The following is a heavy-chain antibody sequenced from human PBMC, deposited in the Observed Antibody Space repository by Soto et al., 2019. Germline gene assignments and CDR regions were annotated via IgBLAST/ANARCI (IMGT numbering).Heavy chain of an antibody. Sequence: ASETLSLTCTVSGGSISSYYWSWIRQPPGKGLEWIGYIYYSGSTNYNPSLKSRVTISVDTSKNQFSLKLSSVTAADTAVYYCARLTGRYDFWSGNYYYYYYMDVWGKGTTVTVSS. CDR3: ARLTGRYDFWSGNYYYYYYMDV. D-gene: IGHD3-3*01. J-gene: IGHJ6*03. CDR2: IYYSGST. CDR1: GGSISSYY. V-gene: IGHV4-59*01.